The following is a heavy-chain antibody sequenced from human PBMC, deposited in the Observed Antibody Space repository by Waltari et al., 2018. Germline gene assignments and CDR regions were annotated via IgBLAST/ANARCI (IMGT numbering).Heavy chain of an antibody. D-gene: IGHD6-19*01. CDR3: ARVPIAVAGMGDY. J-gene: IGHJ4*02. Sequence: VQLVQSGAEVKKPGATVKISCKASGYTFTSYAMNWVRQAPGQGLEWRGWIITNTGNPTYAQGFTGRFVFSLDTSVSTAYLQISSLKAEDTAVYYCARVPIAVAGMGDYWGQGTLVTVSS. CDR2: IITNTGNP. CDR1: GYTFTSYA. V-gene: IGHV7-4-1*02.